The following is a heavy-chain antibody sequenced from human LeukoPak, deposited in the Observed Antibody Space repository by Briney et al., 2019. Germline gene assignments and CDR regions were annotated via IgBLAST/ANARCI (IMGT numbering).Heavy chain of an antibody. CDR3: ARTKLAVPGSMVLSESTGDFDY. V-gene: IGHV2-70*18. CDR1: RGSISTSNYY. J-gene: IGHJ4*02. D-gene: IGHD6-19*01. Sequence: TLSLTCTVSRGSISTSNYYWGWVRQPPGKALEWLARIDWDDDRYYSTSLKTRLTISKDTSKNQVVLTMTNMDPLDTATYYCARTKLAVPGSMVLSESTGDFDYWGQGTLVTVSS. CDR2: IDWDDDR.